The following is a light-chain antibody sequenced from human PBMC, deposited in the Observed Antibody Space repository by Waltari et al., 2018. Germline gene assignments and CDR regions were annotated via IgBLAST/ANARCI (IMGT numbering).Light chain of an antibody. Sequence: EIVLTQSPGTLSLSPGERATLSCRASQSVTSISLTWYQHKLGQAPRLLIYGTSSRATGIPDRFSGSGSGTDFTLTISRLEPEDFAVYYCQQYDGEVLTFGGGTKVEI. J-gene: IGKJ4*01. CDR2: GTS. CDR1: QSVTSIS. CDR3: QQYDGEVLT. V-gene: IGKV3-20*01.